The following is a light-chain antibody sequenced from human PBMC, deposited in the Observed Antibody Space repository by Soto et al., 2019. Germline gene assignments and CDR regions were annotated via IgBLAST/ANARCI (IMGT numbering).Light chain of an antibody. CDR3: QQYGGSPPVT. CDR1: QSVRSRY. CDR2: GAF. V-gene: IGKV3-20*01. Sequence: EIMLTQSPGTLSLSPGERATLSCRASQSVRSRYLAWYQQKPGQAPRLLIYGAFSRATGIPDRFSGSGSGTDFTLTITRLEPEYFAVYYCQQYGGSPPVTFGQGTKLEIK. J-gene: IGKJ2*01.